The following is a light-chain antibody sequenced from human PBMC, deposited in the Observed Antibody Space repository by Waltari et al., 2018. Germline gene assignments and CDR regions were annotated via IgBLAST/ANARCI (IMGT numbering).Light chain of an antibody. V-gene: IGLV1-51*02. J-gene: IGLJ7*01. CDR1: SSNIGKNY. Sequence: QSVLTQPPSVSAAPGQRVTLPCSGGSSNIGKNYASWYRQFPGTAPKLLIYEDSERPSGIPGRFSGSKSGTSATLDITGLQAGDEADYYCGTWDSSLSGAVFGGGTHLTVL. CDR2: EDS. CDR3: GTWDSSLSGAV.